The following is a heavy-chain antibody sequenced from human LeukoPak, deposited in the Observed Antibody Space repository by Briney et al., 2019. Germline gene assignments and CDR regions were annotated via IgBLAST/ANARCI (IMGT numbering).Heavy chain of an antibody. Sequence: ASVKVSCKASGGTFSSYAISWVRQAPRQGLEWMGGIIPIFGTANYAQKFQGRVTITADESTSTAYMELSSLRSEDTAVYYCARDVAKEWDQGAFDIWGQGTMVTVSS. CDR2: IIPIFGTA. CDR3: ARDVAKEWDQGAFDI. J-gene: IGHJ3*02. CDR1: GGTFSSYA. V-gene: IGHV1-69*13. D-gene: IGHD1-26*01.